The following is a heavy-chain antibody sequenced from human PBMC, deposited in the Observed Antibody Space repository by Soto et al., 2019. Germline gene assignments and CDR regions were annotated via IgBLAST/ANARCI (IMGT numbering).Heavy chain of an antibody. V-gene: IGHV4-34*01. J-gene: IGHJ6*03. Sequence: SETLSLTCAVYGGSFSGYYWSWIRQPPGKGLEWIGEINHSGSTNYNPSLKSRVTISVDTSKNQFSLKLSSVTAADTAVYYCARGTEVYCSSTSCPIYYYYYMDVLGKGTTVTVSS. CDR1: GGSFSGYY. CDR2: INHSGST. CDR3: ARGTEVYCSSTSCPIYYYYYMDV. D-gene: IGHD2-2*01.